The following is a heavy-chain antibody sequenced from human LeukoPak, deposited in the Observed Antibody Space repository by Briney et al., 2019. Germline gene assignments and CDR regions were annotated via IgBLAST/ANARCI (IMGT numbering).Heavy chain of an antibody. D-gene: IGHD1-14*01. CDR2: ISYDGSNK. J-gene: IGHJ6*03. V-gene: IGHV3-30*01. Sequence: GGSLRLSCAASGFTFSSYAMRWVRQAPGKGLEWVAVISYDGSNKYYADSVKGRFTISRDNSKNTLYLQMNSLRAEDTAVYYCARLYVTNQYYSYYMDVWGKGTTVTVSS. CDR1: GFTFSSYA. CDR3: ARLYVTNQYYSYYMDV.